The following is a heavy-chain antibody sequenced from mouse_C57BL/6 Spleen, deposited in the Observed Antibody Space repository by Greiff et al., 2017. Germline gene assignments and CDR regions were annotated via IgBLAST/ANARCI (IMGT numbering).Heavy chain of an antibody. CDR1: GYTFTSYW. CDR2: IDPSDSET. Sequence: QVQLQQPGAELVRPGSSVTLSCKASGYTFTSYWMPWVKQRPIQGLEWIGNIDPSDSETHYNQKFKDKATLTVDKSSSTAYMQLSSLTSEDSAVYYGARREKSSGYYYAMGGRGKATTVTV. CDR3: ARREKSSGYYYAMGG. V-gene: IGHV1-52*01. J-gene: IGHJ4*01. D-gene: IGHD3-2*02.